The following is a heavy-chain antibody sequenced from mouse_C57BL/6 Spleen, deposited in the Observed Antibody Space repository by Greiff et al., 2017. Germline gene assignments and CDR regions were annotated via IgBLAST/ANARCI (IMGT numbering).Heavy chain of an antibody. Sequence: EVQGVESGGGLVQPGGSLSLSCAASGFTFTDYYMSWVRQPPGKALEWLGFIRNKANGYTTEYSASVKGRFTISRDNSQSILYLQMNALRAEDSATYYCARRVGAPNAMDYWGQGTSVTVSS. CDR3: ARRVGAPNAMDY. D-gene: IGHD1-1*01. V-gene: IGHV7-3*01. CDR1: GFTFTDYY. CDR2: IRNKANGYTT. J-gene: IGHJ4*01.